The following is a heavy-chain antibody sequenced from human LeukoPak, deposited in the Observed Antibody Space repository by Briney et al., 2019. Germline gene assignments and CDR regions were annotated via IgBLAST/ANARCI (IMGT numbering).Heavy chain of an antibody. V-gene: IGHV3-23*01. CDR3: AKGIAVPADAFDI. Sequence: GGSLRLSCAASGFTFRSYGMHWVRQAPGKGLEWVSVITGGGGSTYYADSVKGRFTISRDNSKNTLYLQMNSLTAEDTAVYYCAKGIAVPADAFDIWGQGTMVTVSS. CDR1: GFTFRSYG. CDR2: ITGGGGST. J-gene: IGHJ3*02. D-gene: IGHD6-19*01.